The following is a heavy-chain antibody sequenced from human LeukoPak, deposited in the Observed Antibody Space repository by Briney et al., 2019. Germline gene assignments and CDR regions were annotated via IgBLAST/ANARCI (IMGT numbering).Heavy chain of an antibody. Sequence: GGSLRLSCAASGFTFSSYSMYWVRQAPGKGLQWVSYLSSSTTTIYYTDSVKGRFTISRDNAKNSLYLQMNSLRDEDTAVYYCARDRGWEVLPTYFDYWGQGTLVTVSS. CDR1: GFTFSSYS. CDR2: LSSSTTTI. CDR3: ARDRGWEVLPTYFDY. V-gene: IGHV3-48*02. D-gene: IGHD1-26*01. J-gene: IGHJ4*02.